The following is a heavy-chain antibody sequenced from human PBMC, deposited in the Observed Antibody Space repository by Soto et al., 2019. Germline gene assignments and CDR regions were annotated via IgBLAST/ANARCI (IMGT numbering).Heavy chain of an antibody. CDR1: GFTFGDYA. Sequence: PGGSLRLSCTASGFTFGDYAMSWFRQAPGKGLERVGFIRSKAYGGTTEYAASVKGRFTISRDDSKSIAYLQMNSLKTEDTAVYYCTRPKSILTGYLPALFWGQGTMVTVSS. V-gene: IGHV3-49*03. CDR3: TRPKSILTGYLPALF. CDR2: IRSKAYGGTT. D-gene: IGHD3-9*01. J-gene: IGHJ3*01.